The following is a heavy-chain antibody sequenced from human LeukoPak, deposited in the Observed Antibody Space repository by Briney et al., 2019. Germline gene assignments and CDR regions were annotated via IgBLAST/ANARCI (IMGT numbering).Heavy chain of an antibody. D-gene: IGHD2-15*01. CDR2: IYHSGST. J-gene: IGHJ5*02. Sequence: SETLSPTCTVSGYSISSGYYWGWIRQPPGKGLEWIGSIYHSGSTYYNPSLKSRATISVDTSKNQFSLKLSSVTATDTAVYYCARVGDCSVDSNCYHFADWFDPWGQGTLVTVSS. V-gene: IGHV4-38-2*02. CDR3: ARVGDCSVDSNCYHFADWFDP. CDR1: GYSISSGYY.